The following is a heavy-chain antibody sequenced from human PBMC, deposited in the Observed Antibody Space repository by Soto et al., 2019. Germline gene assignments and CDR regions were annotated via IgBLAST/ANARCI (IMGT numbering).Heavy chain of an antibody. CDR2: INPSGGST. V-gene: IGHV1-46*01. CDR1: GYTFTSYY. J-gene: IGHJ6*02. CDR3: ARDPEWCMLTRNYYCYGMDV. Sequence: QVQLVQSGAEVKKPGASVKVSCKASGYTFTSYYMHWVRQAPGQGLEWMGIINPSGGSTSYAQKFQGRVTMTRDTSTSTVYMELSSLRSEDTAVYYCARDPEWCMLTRNYYCYGMDVWGQGTTVTVSS. D-gene: IGHD2-8*01.